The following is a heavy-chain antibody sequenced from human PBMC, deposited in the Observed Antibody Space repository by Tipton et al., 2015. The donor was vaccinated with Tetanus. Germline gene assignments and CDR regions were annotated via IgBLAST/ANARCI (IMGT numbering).Heavy chain of an antibody. D-gene: IGHD2-2*02. V-gene: IGHV3-23*01. CDR1: GFIFSTYA. CDR2: ISGGGGST. CDR3: AKSLYGGTDY. Sequence: GSLRLSCAAAGFIFSTYAMSWVRQAPGKGLEWVSGISGGGGSTNYADSVKGRFSISRDNSKNTLYLQMNSLRAEDTALYYCAKSLYGGTDYWGQGTLVTVSS. J-gene: IGHJ4*02.